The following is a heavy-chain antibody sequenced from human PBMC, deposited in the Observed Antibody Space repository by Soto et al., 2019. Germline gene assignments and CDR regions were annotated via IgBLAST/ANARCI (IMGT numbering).Heavy chain of an antibody. CDR3: ARWVAIAARPDYFYY. CDR2: IIPIFGTA. Sequence: QVQLVQSGAEVKKPGSSVKVSCKASGGTFSSYAISWVRQAPGQGLEWMGGIIPIFGTANYAQKFQGRVTITADKSTRTAYRELSSLRSEDTAVYYCARWVAIAARPDYFYYWGQGTLVTVAT. CDR1: GGTFSSYA. J-gene: IGHJ4*02. V-gene: IGHV1-69*06. D-gene: IGHD6-6*01.